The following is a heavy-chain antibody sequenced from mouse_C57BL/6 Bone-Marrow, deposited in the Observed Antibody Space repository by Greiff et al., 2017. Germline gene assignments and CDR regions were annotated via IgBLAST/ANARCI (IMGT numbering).Heavy chain of an antibody. J-gene: IGHJ2*01. V-gene: IGHV5-4*01. CDR3: ARNIVTTGY. CDR1: GFTFSSYA. D-gene: IGHD2-5*01. Sequence: EVQLVESGGGLVKPGGSLKLSCAASGFTFSSYAMSWVRQTPEKRLEWVATISDGGSYTYYPDNVKGRFTISRDNAKNNLYLQMSHLKSEDTAMYYCARNIVTTGYWGQGTTLTVSS. CDR2: ISDGGSYT.